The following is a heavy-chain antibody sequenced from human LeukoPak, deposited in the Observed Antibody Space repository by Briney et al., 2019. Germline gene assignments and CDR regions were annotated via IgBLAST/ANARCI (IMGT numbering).Heavy chain of an antibody. V-gene: IGHV3-9*01. Sequence: GGSLRLSCAASGFTFDDYAMHWVRQAPGKGLEWVSGISWNSGSISYADSVKGRFTISRDNAKNSLYLQMNSLRAEDTALYYGAKSGGGGAAVAGTYDYWGQGTLVTVSS. CDR1: GFTFDDYA. CDR3: AKSGGGGAAVAGTYDY. CDR2: ISWNSGSI. D-gene: IGHD6-19*01. J-gene: IGHJ4*02.